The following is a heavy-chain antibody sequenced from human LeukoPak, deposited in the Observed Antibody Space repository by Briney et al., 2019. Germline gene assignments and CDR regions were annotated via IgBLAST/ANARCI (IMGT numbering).Heavy chain of an antibody. J-gene: IGHJ4*02. CDR1: GFSFSSHG. Sequence: PGGSLRLSCAASGFSFSSHGMHWIRQAPGKGLEWVAFIMHHGCSEYSADSVKGRFTISRDNSKNTLYLQMHSLRAEDTAVYFCARDRLEAVAGTRCFDYCGQGTLVTVSS. V-gene: IGHV3-30*02. D-gene: IGHD6-19*01. CDR3: ARDRLEAVAGTRCFDY. CDR2: IMHHGCSE.